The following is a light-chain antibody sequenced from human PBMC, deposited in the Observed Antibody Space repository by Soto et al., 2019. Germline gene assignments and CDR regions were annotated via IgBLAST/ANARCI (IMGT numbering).Light chain of an antibody. J-gene: IGKJ3*01. CDR1: QDISRY. CDR2: GAS. Sequence: QLTQSPSSLSASVGDRVTITCRASQDISRYLAWYQQKAGKAPKLLIYGASTLQSGVPSRFSGFGSGTEFTLTISRLQPEDFATYYCQHLNNYPPFTFGPGTKVDLE. V-gene: IGKV1-9*01. CDR3: QHLNNYPPFT.